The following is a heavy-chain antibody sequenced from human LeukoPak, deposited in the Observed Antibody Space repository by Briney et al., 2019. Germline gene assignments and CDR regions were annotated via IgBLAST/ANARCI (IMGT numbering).Heavy chain of an antibody. D-gene: IGHD3/OR15-3a*01. J-gene: IGHJ4*02. Sequence: PGGSLSLSCVASGFTFSSSWMHWVRQVPGKGLVWVSRINSDGSSTNYADSVKGRFTISRDNAKNTLYLQMNSLRAEDTAVYYCARGTGYYVFDDWGQGTLVTVSS. CDR2: INSDGSST. CDR3: ARGTGYYVFDD. V-gene: IGHV3-74*01. CDR1: GFTFSSSW.